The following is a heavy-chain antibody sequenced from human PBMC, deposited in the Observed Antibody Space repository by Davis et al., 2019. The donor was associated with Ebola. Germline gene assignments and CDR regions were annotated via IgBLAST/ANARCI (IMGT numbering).Heavy chain of an antibody. V-gene: IGHV1-18*01. Sequence: AASVKVSCKASGYTFTTYGISWVRQAPGQGLEWMGWISTYNGNTNYAQKFQGRVTMTTDTSTTTAYLDVWSLRSDDTAVYYCARNIYYYYGMDVWGQGTTVTVSS. D-gene: IGHD1/OR15-1a*01. CDR1: GYTFTTYG. CDR3: ARNIYYYYGMDV. J-gene: IGHJ6*02. CDR2: ISTYNGNT.